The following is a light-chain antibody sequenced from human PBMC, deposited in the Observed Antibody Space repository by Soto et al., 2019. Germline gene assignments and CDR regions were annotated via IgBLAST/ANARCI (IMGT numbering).Light chain of an antibody. J-gene: IGKJ2*01. CDR3: HTYNSYSLHT. V-gene: IGKV1-5*01. Sequence: DIQMTQSPSTLSASVGERITITCRASQSVSRRLAWFEQKPGKDPKLLIYDGSSLESGVPTRFSGRGSGTEFTLPISSRQPDDCATYYCHTYNSYSLHTFGQGTKLEIK. CDR2: DGS. CDR1: QSVSRR.